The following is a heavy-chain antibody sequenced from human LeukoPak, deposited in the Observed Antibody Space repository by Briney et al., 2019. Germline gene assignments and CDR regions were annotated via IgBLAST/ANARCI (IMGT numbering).Heavy chain of an antibody. Sequence: GGSLRLFCAASGFTFSSYSMNWVRQAPGKGLEWVSSISSSSSYIYYADSVKGRFTISRDNAKNSLYLQMNSLRAEDTAVYYCARDGGYRAIEYWGQGTITTVSS. CDR2: ISSSSSYI. CDR1: GFTFSSYS. J-gene: IGHJ4*02. V-gene: IGHV3-21*01. CDR3: ARDGGYRAIEY. D-gene: IGHD5-12*01.